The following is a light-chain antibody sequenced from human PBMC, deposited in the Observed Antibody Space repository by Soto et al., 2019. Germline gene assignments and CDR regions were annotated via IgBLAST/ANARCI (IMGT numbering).Light chain of an antibody. CDR3: AAWDGSLNHIL. CDR1: SSNMGSNT. V-gene: IGLV1-44*01. J-gene: IGLJ2*01. CDR2: NDN. Sequence: QSVLTQPPSASGTPGQGVAISCSGSSSNMGSNTVNWYQHLPGTAPKLLIYNDNQRPSGVPDRFFGSKSGTSASQAITGLQSEDEADYYCAAWDGSLNHILFGGGTKLTVL.